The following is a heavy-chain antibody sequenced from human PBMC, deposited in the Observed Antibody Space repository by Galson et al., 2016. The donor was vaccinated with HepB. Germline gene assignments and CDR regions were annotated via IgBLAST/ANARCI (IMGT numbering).Heavy chain of an antibody. V-gene: IGHV4-39*01. CDR2: IYYSGNT. CDR3: ARTFDSSGYPGDAFDI. D-gene: IGHD3-22*01. J-gene: IGHJ3*02. Sequence: SETLSLTCTVSGGSISSSTYYWGWIRQPPGKGLQWIGSIYYSGNTYNNPSLKSRVIISVDTSKNQLSLKLSSVTAADTAVYYCARTFDSSGYPGDAFDIWGHGTMVTVSS. CDR1: GGSISSSTYY.